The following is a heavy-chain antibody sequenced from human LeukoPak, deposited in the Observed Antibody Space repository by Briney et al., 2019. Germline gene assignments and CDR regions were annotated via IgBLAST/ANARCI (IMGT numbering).Heavy chain of an antibody. Sequence: GSLRLSCAASGFTFSSYEMNWGRQAPGKGLEWVSYISSSGSTIYYADSVKGRFTISRDNAKNSLYLQMNSLRAEDTAVYYCAREAIAAAFDPWGQGTLVTVSS. CDR1: GFTFSSYE. CDR3: AREAIAAAFDP. D-gene: IGHD6-13*01. V-gene: IGHV3-48*03. J-gene: IGHJ5*02. CDR2: ISSSGSTI.